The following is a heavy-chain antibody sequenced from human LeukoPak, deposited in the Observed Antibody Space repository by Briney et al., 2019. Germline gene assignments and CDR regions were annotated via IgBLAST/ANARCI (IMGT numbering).Heavy chain of an antibody. CDR1: GFTFSSYA. D-gene: IGHD6-13*01. CDR3: ARDQGIAAAGNYFDY. Sequence: GRSLRLSCAASGFTFSSYAMHWVRQAPGKGLEWVAVISYDGSNKYYADSVKGRFTISRDNSKNTLYLQMNSLRAEDTAVYYCARDQGIAAAGNYFDYWGQGTLVTVSS. CDR2: ISYDGSNK. J-gene: IGHJ4*02. V-gene: IGHV3-30-3*01.